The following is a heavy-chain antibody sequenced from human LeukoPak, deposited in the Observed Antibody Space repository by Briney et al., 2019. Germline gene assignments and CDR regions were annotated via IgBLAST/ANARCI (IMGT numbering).Heavy chain of an antibody. D-gene: IGHD2-2*03. CDR2: INPTRGGT. Sequence: GASLKVSCKASGYTFTGYYMHWVRQAPGQGLEWMGWINPTRGGTNYAQKFQGRVTMTRDTSISTAYMELSRLRSDDTAVYYCARNPLGYCSSTSCYEGDWFDPWGQGTLVTVSS. J-gene: IGHJ5*02. CDR3: ARNPLGYCSSTSCYEGDWFDP. V-gene: IGHV1-2*02. CDR1: GYTFTGYY.